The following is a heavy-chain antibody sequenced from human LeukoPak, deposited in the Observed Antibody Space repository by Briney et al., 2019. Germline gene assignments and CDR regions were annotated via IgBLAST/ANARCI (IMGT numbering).Heavy chain of an antibody. CDR2: TRNKANSYTT. CDR3: TTGEYSSSDYFDY. J-gene: IGHJ4*02. D-gene: IGHD6-6*01. Sequence: GGSLRLSCAASGFTFSDHYMDWVRQAPGKGLEWVGRTRNKANSYTTEYAASVKGRFTISRDDSKNSLYLQMNSLKTEDTAVYYCTTGEYSSSDYFDYWGQGTLVTVSS. V-gene: IGHV3-72*01. CDR1: GFTFSDHY.